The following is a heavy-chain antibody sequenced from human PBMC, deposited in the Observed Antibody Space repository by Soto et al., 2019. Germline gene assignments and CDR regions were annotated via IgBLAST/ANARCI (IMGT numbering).Heavy chain of an antibody. CDR2: ISAYNGNT. D-gene: IGHD3-22*01. CDR1: GYTFTSYG. J-gene: IGHJ4*02. V-gene: IGHV1-18*01. Sequence: ASVKVSCKASGYTFTSYGISWVRQAPGQGLEWMGWISAYNGNTNYAQKLQGRVTMTTDTSTSTAYMELRSLRSDDTAVYYCARDQAYYDSSGYYYAAYYFDYWGQGTLVTVSS. CDR3: ARDQAYYDSSGYYYAAYYFDY.